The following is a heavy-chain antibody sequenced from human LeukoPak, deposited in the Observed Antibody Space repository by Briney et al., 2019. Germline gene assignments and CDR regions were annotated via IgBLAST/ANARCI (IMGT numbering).Heavy chain of an antibody. V-gene: IGHV3-7*01. CDR2: IKQDGSEK. CDR3: ARAPIAAAGTNQDY. Sequence: QSGGSLRLSCAASGFTFSSYWMSWVRQAPGKGLEWVASIKQDGSEKYYVDSVKGRFTISRDNAKNSLYLQMNSLRAEDTAVYYCARAPIAAAGTNQDYWGQGTLVTVSS. CDR1: GFTFSSYW. D-gene: IGHD6-13*01. J-gene: IGHJ4*02.